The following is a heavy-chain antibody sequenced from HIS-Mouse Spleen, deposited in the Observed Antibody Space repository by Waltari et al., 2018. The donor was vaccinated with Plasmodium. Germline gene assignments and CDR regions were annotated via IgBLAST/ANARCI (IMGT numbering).Heavy chain of an antibody. J-gene: IGHJ2*01. V-gene: IGHV3-7*01. D-gene: IGHD6-13*01. CDR3: ASSWYWYFDL. Sequence: VQLVESGGGLVPPGGSLRLSCAASGFTCSSYWMSWVRQAPGKGLDWVANIKQDGSEKYYVDSVKGRFTISRDNAKNSLYLKMNSLRAEDTAVYYCASSWYWYFDLWGRGTLVTVSS. CDR1: GFTCSSYW. CDR2: IKQDGSEK.